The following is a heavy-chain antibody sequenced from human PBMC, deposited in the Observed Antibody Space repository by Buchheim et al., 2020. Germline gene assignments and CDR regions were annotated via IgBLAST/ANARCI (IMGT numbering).Heavy chain of an antibody. CDR3: TRYHYCSGGGCSYHGMDV. J-gene: IGHJ6*02. Sequence: EVQLVESGGDLVKPGGSLRLSCAASGFTVTNAWMSWVRQAPGKGLEWVANNGPDGSERNYVDSVKGRLTISRDNDKNSLFLQMNSLRAEDTALYYCTRYHYCSGGGCSYHGMDVWGQGTT. V-gene: IGHV3-7*01. D-gene: IGHD2-15*01. CDR1: GFTVTNAW. CDR2: NGPDGSER.